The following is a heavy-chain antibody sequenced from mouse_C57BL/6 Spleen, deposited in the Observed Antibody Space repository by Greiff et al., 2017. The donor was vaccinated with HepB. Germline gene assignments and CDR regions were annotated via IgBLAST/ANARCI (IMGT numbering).Heavy chain of an antibody. CDR2: IYPADGDT. V-gene: IGHV1-82*01. CDR1: GYAFSSSW. J-gene: IGHJ2*01. Sequence: QVQLQQSGPELVKPGASVKISCKASGYAFSSSWMNWVKQRPGKGLEWIGRIYPADGDTNYNGKFKGKATLTADKSSSTAYMQLSSLTSEDSAVYFCARLPDSSPDYWGQGTTLTVSS. D-gene: IGHD3-2*01. CDR3: ARLPDSSPDY.